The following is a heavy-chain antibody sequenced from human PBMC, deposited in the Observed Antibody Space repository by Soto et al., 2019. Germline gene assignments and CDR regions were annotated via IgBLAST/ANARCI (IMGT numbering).Heavy chain of an antibody. V-gene: IGHV3-15*01. J-gene: IGHJ3*02. CDR2: IKSKTDGGTT. Sequence: GSLRLSCAASGFTFSNAWMSWVRQAPGKGLEWVGRIKSKTDGGTTDYAAPVKGRFTISRDDSKNTLYLQMNSLKTEDTAVYYCTKESIAALHDAFDIWGQGTMVTVSS. CDR1: GFTFSNAW. D-gene: IGHD6-6*01. CDR3: TKESIAALHDAFDI.